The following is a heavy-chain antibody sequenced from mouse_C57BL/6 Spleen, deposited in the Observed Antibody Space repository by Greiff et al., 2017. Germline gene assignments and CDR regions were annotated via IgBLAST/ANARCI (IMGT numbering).Heavy chain of an antibody. CDR3: ARLGYDYDPFFAY. CDR2: INYDGSST. V-gene: IGHV5-16*01. J-gene: IGHJ3*01. D-gene: IGHD2-4*01. Sequence: VKLMESEGGLVQPGSSMKLSCTASGFTFSDYYMAWVRQVPEKGLEWVANINYDGSSTYYLDSLKSRFIISRDNAKNILYLQMSSLKSEDTATYYCARLGYDYDPFFAYWGQGTLVTVSA. CDR1: GFTFSDYY.